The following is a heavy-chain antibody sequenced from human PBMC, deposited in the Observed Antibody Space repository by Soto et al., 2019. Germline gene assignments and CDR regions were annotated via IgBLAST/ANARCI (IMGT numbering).Heavy chain of an antibody. CDR3: ARGGSYDSTGYLSWLDP. CDR2: IYPGDSDT. J-gene: IGHJ5*02. V-gene: IGHV5-51*01. D-gene: IGHD3-22*01. Sequence: GESLKISCKGSGYSFTSHWIGWVRQMPGKCLEWMGIIYPGDSDTTYSPSFQGQVIISADKSISTAYLQWSSLKASDTAMYYCARGGSYDSTGYLSWLDPWGQGTLVTVSS. CDR1: GYSFTSHW.